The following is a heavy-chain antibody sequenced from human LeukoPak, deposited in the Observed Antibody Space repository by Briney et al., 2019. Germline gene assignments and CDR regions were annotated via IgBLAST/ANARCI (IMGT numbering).Heavy chain of an antibody. D-gene: IGHD6-13*01. CDR1: GGSISSSSYY. V-gene: IGHV4-39*01. CDR2: IYYSGST. Sequence: KTSETLSLTCTVSGGSISSSSYYWGWIRQPPGKGLEWIGSIYYSGSTYYNPSLKSRVTISVDTSENQFSLKLSSVTAADTAVYYCARRSIAAAGTFDYWGQGTLVTVSS. CDR3: ARRSIAAAGTFDY. J-gene: IGHJ4*02.